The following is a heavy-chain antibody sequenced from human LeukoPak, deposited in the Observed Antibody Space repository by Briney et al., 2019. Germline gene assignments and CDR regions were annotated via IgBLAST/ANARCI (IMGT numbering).Heavy chain of an antibody. J-gene: IGHJ4*02. D-gene: IGHD4-23*01. V-gene: IGHV4-34*01. CDR3: ARDPLPTYGGNQGGGFDY. Sequence: PSETLSLTCAVYGGSFSGYYWSWIRQPPGKGLEWIGEINHSGSTNYNPSLKSRVTISVDTSKNQFSLKLSSVTAADTAVYYCARDPLPTYGGNQGGGFDYWGQGTLVTVSS. CDR1: GGSFSGYY. CDR2: INHSGST.